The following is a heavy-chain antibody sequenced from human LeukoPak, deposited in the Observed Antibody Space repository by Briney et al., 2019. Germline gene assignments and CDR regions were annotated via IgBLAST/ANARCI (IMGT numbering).Heavy chain of an antibody. Sequence: ASVKVSCKASGYTFTSYGISWVRQAPGQGLEWMGWISAYDGNTNYAQKLQGRVTMTTDTSTSTAYMELRSLRSDDTAVYYCVRDSGELLAFDIWGQGTMVTVSS. CDR1: GYTFTSYG. J-gene: IGHJ3*02. V-gene: IGHV1-18*01. D-gene: IGHD1-26*01. CDR2: ISAYDGNT. CDR3: VRDSGELLAFDI.